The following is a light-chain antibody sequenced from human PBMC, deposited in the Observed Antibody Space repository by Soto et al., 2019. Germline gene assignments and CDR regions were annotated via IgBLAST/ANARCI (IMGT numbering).Light chain of an antibody. V-gene: IGKV3D-20*02. CDR3: QQSG. Sequence: VMTQSAATLSASQGERGSLSGRASQSVSSSYLAWYQQKPGQAPRLLIYDASSRATGIPDRFSGRGSGTDVTLTISRLEREAFAVYYCQQSGFGHTTEVDVK. CDR1: QSVSSSY. J-gene: IGKJ1*01. CDR2: DAS.